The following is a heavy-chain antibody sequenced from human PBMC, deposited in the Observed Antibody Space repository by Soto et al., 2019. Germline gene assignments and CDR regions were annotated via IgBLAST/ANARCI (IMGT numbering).Heavy chain of an antibody. CDR1: GFTFSSSA. J-gene: IGHJ3*02. Sequence: EVQLLESGGGLVQPGGSLRLSCAASGFTFSSSAMSLVRQAPGKGLEWVSAISGSGGSTYYADSVKGRFTISRDNSKNRLYLQMNSLRAEDTAVYYCAKDTGYSSSWYGAFDIWGQGTMVTVSS. V-gene: IGHV3-23*01. D-gene: IGHD6-13*01. CDR3: AKDTGYSSSWYGAFDI. CDR2: ISGSGGST.